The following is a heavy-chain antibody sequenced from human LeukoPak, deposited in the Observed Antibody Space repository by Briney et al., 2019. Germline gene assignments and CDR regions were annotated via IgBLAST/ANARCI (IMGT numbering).Heavy chain of an antibody. Sequence: GGSLRLSCAASGFTFSSYAMSWVRQAPGKGLEWVSAISGSGGSTYYADSVKGRFTISRDNSKNTLYLQMNSLRAEDTAVYYCAKWGSNYYDILTGYYPFVFDYWGQETLVTVSS. J-gene: IGHJ4*02. V-gene: IGHV3-23*01. CDR2: ISGSGGST. D-gene: IGHD3-9*01. CDR1: GFTFSSYA. CDR3: AKWGSNYYDILTGYYPFVFDY.